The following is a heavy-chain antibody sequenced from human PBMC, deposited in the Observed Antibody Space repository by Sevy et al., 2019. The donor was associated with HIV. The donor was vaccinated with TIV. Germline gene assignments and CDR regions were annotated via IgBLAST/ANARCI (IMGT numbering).Heavy chain of an antibody. V-gene: IGHV3-21*01. J-gene: IGHJ4*02. CDR3: ARDSGYTGYD. D-gene: IGHD5-12*01. Sequence: WGSLRLSCATSGFTFSTYSMNWVRQAPGKGLEWVSSISRSSTYIYYTDSVKGRFTLSRDNARNSLYLQMNSLRVDDTAVYYCARDSGYTGYDWGQGTLVTVSS. CDR1: GFTFSTYS. CDR2: ISRSSTYI.